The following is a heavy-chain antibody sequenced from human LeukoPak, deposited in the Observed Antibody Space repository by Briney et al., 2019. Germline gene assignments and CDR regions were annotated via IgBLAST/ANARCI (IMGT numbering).Heavy chain of an antibody. Sequence: GGSLRLSCAASGFTFSSYAMHWVRQAPGKGLEWVAVISYDGSNKYYADSVKGRFTISRDNSKNTLYLQMNSLRAEDTAVYYCARDRGGSYYNTRSYFDYWGQGTLVTVSS. D-gene: IGHD1-26*01. CDR1: GFTFSSYA. J-gene: IGHJ4*02. CDR3: ARDRGGSYYNTRSYFDY. V-gene: IGHV3-30-3*01. CDR2: ISYDGSNK.